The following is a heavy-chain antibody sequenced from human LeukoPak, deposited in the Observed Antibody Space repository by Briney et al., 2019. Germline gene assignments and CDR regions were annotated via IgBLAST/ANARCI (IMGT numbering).Heavy chain of an antibody. CDR1: GYTFIGNF. CDR2: INPNSGGT. D-gene: IGHD5-12*01. J-gene: IGHJ5*02. CDR3: VRVYSGNKNFDN. Sequence: ASVKVSCKAAGYTFIGNFIHWVRQAPGQGLEWMGWINPNSGGTQYAERFQGRVTMTRDTSINTAYMELSGLTSDDTVVYYCVRVYSGNKNFDNWGQGPWSPSP. V-gene: IGHV1-2*02.